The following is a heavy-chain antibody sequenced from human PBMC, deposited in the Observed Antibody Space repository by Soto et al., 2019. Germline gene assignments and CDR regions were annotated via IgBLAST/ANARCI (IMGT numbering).Heavy chain of an antibody. Sequence: GVSLKISCKGSGYSFTSYWIGWVRQMPGKGLKRMGIIYSGDSDTRYSPSFQGQVTISADKSISTAYLQWSSLKASDTALYYCARLGGYSYGSGWASGMDVWGQGTTVTVSS. J-gene: IGHJ6*02. CDR2: IYSGDSDT. CDR1: GYSFTSYW. V-gene: IGHV5-51*01. CDR3: ARLGGYSYGSGWASGMDV. D-gene: IGHD5-18*01.